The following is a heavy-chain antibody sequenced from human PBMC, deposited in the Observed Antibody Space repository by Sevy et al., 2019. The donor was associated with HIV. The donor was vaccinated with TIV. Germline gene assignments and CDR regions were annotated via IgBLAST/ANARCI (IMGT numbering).Heavy chain of an antibody. CDR1: GFTVSSNY. D-gene: IGHD6-13*01. J-gene: IGHJ3*02. CDR2: IYSGGST. V-gene: IGHV3-53*01. Sequence: GGSLRLSCAASGFTVSSNYMSWVRQAPGKGLEWVSVIYSGGSTYYADSVKGRFTISRDNSKNKLYLQMNSLRAGDTAVYYCARGFIRPYSSSWYGDSSAFDIWGQGTMVTVSS. CDR3: ARGFIRPYSSSWYGDSSAFDI.